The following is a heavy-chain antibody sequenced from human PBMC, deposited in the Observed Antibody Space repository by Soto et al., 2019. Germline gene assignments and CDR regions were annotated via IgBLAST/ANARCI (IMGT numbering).Heavy chain of an antibody. J-gene: IGHJ4*02. Sequence: GGSLRLSCAASGFTFSSYAMNWVRQAPGKGLEWVSAIRGSGGSTYDADSVKGRFTISRENSKNTLYLQMNSLGAEDTAVYYCAKSIGYSQPIDYWGQGTLVTVSS. CDR1: GFTFSSYA. V-gene: IGHV3-23*01. CDR2: IRGSGGST. D-gene: IGHD5-18*01. CDR3: AKSIGYSQPIDY.